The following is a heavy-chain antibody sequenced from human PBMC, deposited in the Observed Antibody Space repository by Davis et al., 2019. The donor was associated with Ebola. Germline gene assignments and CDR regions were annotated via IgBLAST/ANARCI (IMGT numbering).Heavy chain of an antibody. CDR2: IYHSGST. V-gene: IGHV4-4*02. Sequence: SETLSLTCAVPGGSISSSNWWSWVRQPPGKGLEWIGEIYHSGSTNYNPSLKSRVTISVDKSKNQFSLKLSSVTAADTAVYYCAKSYSSSDWFDPWGQGTLVTVSS. CDR3: AKSYSSSDWFDP. D-gene: IGHD6-6*01. J-gene: IGHJ5*02. CDR1: GGSISSSNW.